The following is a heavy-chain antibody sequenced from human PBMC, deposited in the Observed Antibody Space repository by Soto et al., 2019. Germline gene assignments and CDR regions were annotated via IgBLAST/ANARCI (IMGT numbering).Heavy chain of an antibody. CDR3: ASNRDTAMVIFDY. V-gene: IGHV4-59*01. Sequence: SETLSLTCTVSGGSISSYYWSWIRQPPGKGLEWIGYIYYSGSNNYNPSLKSRITISIDTSKNQLSLKLISVTAADTAVYYCASNRDTAMVIFDYWGQGTLVTVSS. D-gene: IGHD5-18*01. CDR2: IYYSGSN. J-gene: IGHJ4*02. CDR1: GGSISSYY.